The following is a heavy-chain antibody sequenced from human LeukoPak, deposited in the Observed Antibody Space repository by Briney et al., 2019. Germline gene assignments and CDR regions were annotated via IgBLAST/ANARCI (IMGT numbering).Heavy chain of an antibody. V-gene: IGHV1-69*13. CDR2: IIPIFGTA. CDR1: GGTFSSYA. Sequence: EASVKVSCKASGGTFSSYAISWVRQAPGQGLEWMGGIIPIFGTANYAQKFQGRVTITADESTSTAYMELSSLRSEDTAVYYCARDLGAVTGPPPPWGQGTLVTVSS. D-gene: IGHD2-21*02. J-gene: IGHJ5*02. CDR3: ARDLGAVTGPPPP.